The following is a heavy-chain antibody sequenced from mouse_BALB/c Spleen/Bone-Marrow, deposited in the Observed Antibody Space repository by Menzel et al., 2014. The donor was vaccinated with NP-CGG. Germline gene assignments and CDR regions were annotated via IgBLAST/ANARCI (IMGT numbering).Heavy chain of an antibody. D-gene: IGHD1-1*01. CDR3: ARHEKANYGNYAMDY. J-gene: IGHJ4*01. CDR1: GYTFTEYI. V-gene: IGHV1-62-2*01. CDR2: FYPGSGSI. Sequence: VKLMESGAELVKPGASVKLSCKASGYTFTEYIIHWVKQRSGQGLEWIGWFYPGSGSIKYNEKYKDKATLTADKSSSTVYMELSRLTSEDSAVYFCARHEKANYGNYAMDYWGQGTSVTVSS.